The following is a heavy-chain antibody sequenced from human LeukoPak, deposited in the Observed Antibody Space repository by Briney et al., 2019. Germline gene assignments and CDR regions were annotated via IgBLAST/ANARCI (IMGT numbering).Heavy chain of an antibody. CDR2: ISGDAVTS. CDR3: AKDREYDDSCDYNG. Sequence: PGGSLRLSCEASGFTFKNYAMNWVRQSPGQGLEWVSTISGDAVTSWYADSVKGRFTVSRDNSKNIVFLQMNNLRAEDTAVYYCAKDREYDDSCDYNGWGQGTLVTVSS. CDR1: GFTFKNYA. V-gene: IGHV3-23*01. J-gene: IGHJ4*02. D-gene: IGHD3-22*01.